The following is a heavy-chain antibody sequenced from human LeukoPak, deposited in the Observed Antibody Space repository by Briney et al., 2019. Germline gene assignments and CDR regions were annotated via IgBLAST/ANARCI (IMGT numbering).Heavy chain of an antibody. D-gene: IGHD2/OR15-2a*01. Sequence: GGSLRLSCAATGFTFSSYGMHWVRQAPGKGLEWVAAISYDGGNRYYAEFLKGRFTISRDNPKNTLYLQMNSLRAEDTAVYYCASYLTSIPSGMDVWGQGTTVTVSS. CDR3: ASYLTSIPSGMDV. J-gene: IGHJ6*02. V-gene: IGHV3-30*03. CDR1: GFTFSSYG. CDR2: ISYDGGNR.